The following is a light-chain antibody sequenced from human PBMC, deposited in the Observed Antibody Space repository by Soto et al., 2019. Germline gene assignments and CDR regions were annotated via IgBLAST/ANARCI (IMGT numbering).Light chain of an antibody. CDR3: MQALQSLT. Sequence: DIVMTQSPLTLSVTPGEPASISCRSSQSLLYNNTYNYLDWYLQKPGQSPQLLIYFGSNRASGVHDRFSGSGSGTDFTLKISRVEAEDVGTYYCMQALQSLTFGQGTRLEIK. V-gene: IGKV2-28*01. CDR2: FGS. J-gene: IGKJ5*01. CDR1: QSLLYNNTYNY.